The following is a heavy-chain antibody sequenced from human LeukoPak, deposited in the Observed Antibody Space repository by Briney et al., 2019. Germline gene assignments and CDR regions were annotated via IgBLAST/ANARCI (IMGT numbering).Heavy chain of an antibody. J-gene: IGHJ4*02. CDR2: INEDGSIK. Sequence: GGSLRLSCAASGFTFWNYWMSWVRQAPGKGLEWVANINEDGSIKYYMDSVKGRFTISRDNAENTLHVQLNSLRVEDTAVYYCARDATRGGDNDFWGQGTLVTVSS. CDR1: GFTFWNYW. V-gene: IGHV3-7*01. CDR3: ARDATRGGDNDF. D-gene: IGHD3-16*01.